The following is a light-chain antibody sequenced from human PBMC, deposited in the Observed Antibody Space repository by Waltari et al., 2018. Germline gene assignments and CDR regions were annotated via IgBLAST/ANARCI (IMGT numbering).Light chain of an antibody. Sequence: QSVLTQPPSASGTPGQRVTISCSGSNSNVRVNPVNWYQQLSGAAPVVGIDSNEQRPSGVPDRFSGAKSGTSASLAISGLQSEDEAHYYCAAWDDSLNAVVFGGGTKVTVL. CDR1: NSNVRVNP. CDR3: AAWDDSLNAVV. CDR2: SNE. J-gene: IGLJ2*01. V-gene: IGLV1-44*01.